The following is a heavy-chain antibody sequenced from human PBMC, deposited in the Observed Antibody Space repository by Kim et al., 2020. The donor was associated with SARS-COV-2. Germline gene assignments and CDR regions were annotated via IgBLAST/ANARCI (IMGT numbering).Heavy chain of an antibody. Sequence: GRFTISRDNAKNSLYLQMNSLGAEDTAVYYCARSLGWGDYYGSGSYYSFDYWGQGTLVTVSS. D-gene: IGHD3-10*01. J-gene: IGHJ4*02. V-gene: IGHV3-7*04. CDR3: ARSLGWGDYYGSGSYYSFDY.